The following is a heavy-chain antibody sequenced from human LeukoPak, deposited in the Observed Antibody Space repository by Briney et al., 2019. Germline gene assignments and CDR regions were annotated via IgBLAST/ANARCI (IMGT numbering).Heavy chain of an antibody. J-gene: IGHJ4*02. D-gene: IGHD3-10*01. CDR1: GYTFTSYA. CDR3: ARVFYGSGSYYNYFDY. Sequence: GASVKVSCKASGYTFTSYAMHWVRQAPGQRLEWMGWINAGNGNTKYSQKFQGGVTITRDTSASTAYMELSSLRSEDTAVYYCARVFYGSGSYYNYFDYWGQGTLVTVSS. CDR2: INAGNGNT. V-gene: IGHV1-3*01.